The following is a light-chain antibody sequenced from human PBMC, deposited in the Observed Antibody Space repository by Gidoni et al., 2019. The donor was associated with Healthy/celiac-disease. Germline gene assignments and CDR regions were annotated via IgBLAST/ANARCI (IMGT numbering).Light chain of an antibody. J-gene: IGLJ2*01. Sequence: SYVLTQPPSVSVAPGKTARITCGGNNIGSKMWHWYQQRPGQAPVRVIYYDSDRPSGSPERFSGSNSGNTATLTISRVEAGDEADYYCQVWDSSSDHPVVFGGGTKLTVL. V-gene: IGLV3-21*04. CDR1: NIGSKM. CDR2: YDS. CDR3: QVWDSSSDHPVV.